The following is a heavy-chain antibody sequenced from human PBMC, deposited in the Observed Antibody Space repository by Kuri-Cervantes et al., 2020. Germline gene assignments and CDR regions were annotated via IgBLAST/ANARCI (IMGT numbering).Heavy chain of an antibody. CDR3: ARGGRWFNDAFDI. CDR2: IKQDGSEK. V-gene: IGHV3-7*04. J-gene: IGHJ3*02. CDR1: GFTFSRYW. D-gene: IGHD4-23*01. Sequence: GESLKISCAASGFTFSRYWMSWVRQAPGKGPEWVANIKQDGSEKYYVDSVKGRFTISRDNAKNSLYLQMNGLRAEDTAVYYCARGGRWFNDAFDIWGQGTMVTVSS.